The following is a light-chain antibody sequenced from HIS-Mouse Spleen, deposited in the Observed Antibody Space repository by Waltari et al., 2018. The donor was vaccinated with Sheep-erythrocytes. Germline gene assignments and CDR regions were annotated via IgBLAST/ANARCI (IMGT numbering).Light chain of an antibody. CDR1: PSLVHSDGNTY. Sequence: DVVMTQSPLSLPVTLGQPASNSCRSTPSLVHSDGNTYLNWFQHRPGQSTRRPNSKVSNRDSGVPDRVSGSGSGTDFTLTSSRVEAEDVGVYYCMQGTFGQGTKLEIK. J-gene: IGKJ2*01. CDR2: KVS. CDR3: MQGT. V-gene: IGKV2-30*02.